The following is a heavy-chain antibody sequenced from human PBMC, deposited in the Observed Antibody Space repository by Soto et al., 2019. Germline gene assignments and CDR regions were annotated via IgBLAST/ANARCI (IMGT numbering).Heavy chain of an antibody. V-gene: IGHV4-31*03. D-gene: IGHD2-2*01. J-gene: IGHJ4*02. CDR3: ARSSTSANYFDY. CDR1: GGSISSGGYY. CDR2: IYYGGST. Sequence: QVQLQESGPGLVKPSQTLSLTCTVSGGSISSGGYYWSWIRQHPGKGLEWIGYIYYGGSTYYNPSPKRRVTISIDTSKTQFPLKLSSVTAADTAVYYCARSSTSANYFDYWGQGTLVTVSS.